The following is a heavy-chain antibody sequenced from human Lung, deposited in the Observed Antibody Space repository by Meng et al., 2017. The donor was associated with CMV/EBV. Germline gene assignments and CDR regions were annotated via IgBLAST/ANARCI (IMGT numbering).Heavy chain of an antibody. V-gene: IGHV3-23*01. Sequence: VQLLQLGGGLEQPGGSLRLSCEASGFTFSTYSMTWVRQAPGKGLEWVSGINESGDRTYHADSVKGRFTISRDNSKNTLYLQMNSLRVEDTAIYYCVNRAWMDFWGQGNLVTVSS. CDR3: VNRAWMDF. CDR2: INESGDRT. CDR1: GFTFSTYS. D-gene: IGHD3/OR15-3a*01. J-gene: IGHJ4*02.